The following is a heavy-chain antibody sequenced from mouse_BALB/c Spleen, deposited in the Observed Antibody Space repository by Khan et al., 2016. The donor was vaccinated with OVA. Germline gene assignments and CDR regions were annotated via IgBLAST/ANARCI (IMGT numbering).Heavy chain of an antibody. V-gene: IGHV2-9*02. CDR2: ILAGGST. J-gene: IGHJ2*01. Sequence: VQLVESGPGLVAPSQSLSITCTVSGFSLTSYGVHWVRQPPGKGLVWLGVILAGGSTNYNSALMSRLSISKDNSKSQDFLKMNSLQTDDTAVYYGARLEDIWGEGTTLTVSS. D-gene: IGHD1-3*01. CDR3: ARLEDI. CDR1: GFSLTSYG.